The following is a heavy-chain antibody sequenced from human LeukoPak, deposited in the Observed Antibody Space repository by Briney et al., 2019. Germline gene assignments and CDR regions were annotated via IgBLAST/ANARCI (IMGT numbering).Heavy chain of an antibody. CDR2: INPNSGGT. Sequence: GASVKVSCKASGYTFTGYYMHWVRQAPGQGLEWMGWINPNSGGTNYAQKFQGRVTMTRGTSISTAYMELSRLRSDDTAVYYCARAPLGYCTNGVCYNHWFDPWGQGTLVTVSS. V-gene: IGHV1-2*02. CDR3: ARAPLGYCTNGVCYNHWFDP. CDR1: GYTFTGYY. J-gene: IGHJ5*02. D-gene: IGHD2-8*01.